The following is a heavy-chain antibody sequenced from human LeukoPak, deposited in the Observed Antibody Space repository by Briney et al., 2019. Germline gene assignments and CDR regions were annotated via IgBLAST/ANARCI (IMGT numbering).Heavy chain of an antibody. CDR1: GGSISSGDYY. CDR3: ARTSGYDFWSGYYRSDY. D-gene: IGHD3-3*01. Sequence: SETLSLTCTVSGGSISSGDYYWSWIRQPPGKGLEWIGYIYYSGSTYYNPSLKSRVTISVDTSMNQFSLKLSSVTAADTAVHYCARTSGYDFWSGYYRSDYWGQGTLVTVSS. CDR2: IYYSGST. V-gene: IGHV4-30-4*08. J-gene: IGHJ4*02.